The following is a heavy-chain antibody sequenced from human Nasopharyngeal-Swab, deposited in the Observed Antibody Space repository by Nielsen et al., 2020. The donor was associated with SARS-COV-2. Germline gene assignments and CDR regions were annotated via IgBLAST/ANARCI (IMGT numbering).Heavy chain of an antibody. J-gene: IGHJ4*02. V-gene: IGHV3-7*01. CDR3: AGVRGSYSFDY. Sequence: WIRQPPGKGLEWVANIKQDGSEKYYVDSVKGRFTISRDNAKNSLYLQMNSLRAEDTAVYYCAGVRGSYSFDYWGQGTLVTVSS. D-gene: IGHD1-26*01. CDR2: IKQDGSEK.